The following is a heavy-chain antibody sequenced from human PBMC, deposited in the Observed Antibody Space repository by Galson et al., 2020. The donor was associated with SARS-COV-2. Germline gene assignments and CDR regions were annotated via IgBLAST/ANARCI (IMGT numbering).Heavy chain of an antibody. D-gene: IGHD2-2*01. V-gene: IGHV3-48*01. CDR3: ASYCSSTSCYNGASGY. J-gene: IGHJ4*02. CDR1: GLTFSNYS. Sequence: GGSLRLSCAVSGLTFSNYSMNWVRQAPGKGLEWVSYISGSSNTIYYADSVKGRFTISRDNAKNSLYLQMNSLRAEDTAVYYCASYCSSTSCYNGASGYWGQGTLVTGSS. CDR2: ISGSSNTI.